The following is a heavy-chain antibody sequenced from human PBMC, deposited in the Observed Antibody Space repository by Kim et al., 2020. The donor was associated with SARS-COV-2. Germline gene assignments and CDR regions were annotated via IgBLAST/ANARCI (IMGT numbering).Heavy chain of an antibody. D-gene: IGHD6-6*01. CDR2: IHHSGST. CDR3: ARGRGQLDDY. Sequence: SETLSLTCAVSDGSMSSGYWWSWVRQPPGEGLEWIGEIHHSGSTFYNPSLRSRVTISIDRSKKQFSLKLTSVTAADTAVYYCARGRGQLDDYWDQGTLVTVSS. V-gene: IGHV4-4*02. CDR1: DGSMSSGYW. J-gene: IGHJ4*02.